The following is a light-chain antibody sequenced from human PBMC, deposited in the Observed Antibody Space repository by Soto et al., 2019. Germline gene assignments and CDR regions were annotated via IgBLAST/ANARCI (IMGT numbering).Light chain of an antibody. CDR1: QSVGRS. V-gene: IGKV3-15*01. CDR3: QQYDNWPPAWT. J-gene: IGKJ1*01. CDR2: GAS. Sequence: EIVLTQSPGILSSSPGERATLSCRASQSVGRSLAWYQQKPGQAPRLLIYGASTRATGIPARFSGSGSGTEFTLTISSLQSEDFAVYYCQQYDNWPPAWTFGQGTKVDIK.